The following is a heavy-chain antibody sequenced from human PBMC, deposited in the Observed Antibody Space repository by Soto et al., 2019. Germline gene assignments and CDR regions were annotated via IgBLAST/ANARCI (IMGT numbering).Heavy chain of an antibody. CDR2: IYHSGST. CDR3: ARAGEDIVVVPAAMPDKSSRSSWYGGAFDI. CDR1: GGSISSGDYS. D-gene: IGHD2-2*01. J-gene: IGHJ3*02. V-gene: IGHV4-30-2*01. Sequence: SETLSLTCTVSGGSISSGDYSWSWIRQPPGKGLEWIGYIYHSGSTYYNPSLKSRVTISVDRSKNQFSLKLSSVTAADTAVYYCARAGEDIVVVPAAMPDKSSRSSWYGGAFDIWGQGTMVTVSS.